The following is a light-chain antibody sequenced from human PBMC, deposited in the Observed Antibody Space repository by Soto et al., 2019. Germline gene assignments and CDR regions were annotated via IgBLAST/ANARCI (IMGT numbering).Light chain of an antibody. CDR2: GNN. CDR1: SSNIGAPYD. Sequence: QSVLTQPPSVSGAPGQRVTISCSGSSSNIGAPYDVHWYQQLPGAAPKLLIYGNNNRPSAVPDRFSGPKSGTSASLAIAGLQAEDEADYYCQSYDSSLRGSVFGGGTKVTVL. J-gene: IGLJ3*02. CDR3: QSYDSSLRGSV. V-gene: IGLV1-40*01.